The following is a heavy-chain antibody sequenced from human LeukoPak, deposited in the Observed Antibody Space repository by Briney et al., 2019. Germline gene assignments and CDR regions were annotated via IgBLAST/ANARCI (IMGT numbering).Heavy chain of an antibody. J-gene: IGHJ4*02. V-gene: IGHV1-18*01. Sequence: ASARVSCKASGYSFRDYGIGWGPQAPGQGLERMGWISGYNGDTNYAQKFQGRVTMTTDTSTNTAYMELRSLTSDDTAVYYCAREGPSSGWKNWGQGSLITVAS. CDR1: GYSFRDYG. CDR3: AREGPSSGWKN. CDR2: ISGYNGDT. D-gene: IGHD6-25*01.